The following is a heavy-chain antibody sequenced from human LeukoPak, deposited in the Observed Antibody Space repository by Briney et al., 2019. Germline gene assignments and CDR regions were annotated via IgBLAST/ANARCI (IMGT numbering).Heavy chain of an antibody. CDR3: ARLLDNDSSGDPDTFDV. CDR2: KSYSGRT. J-gene: IGHJ3*01. Sequence: SETLSLTCAVSGGSMSSHYWSWIRQSPGKGLEWIGYKSYSGRTYYKPSLRSRVTISVDTSKNHFSLSLTSVTAADTAVYYCARLLDNDSSGDPDTFDVWGQGTMVTVSS. V-gene: IGHV4-59*11. D-gene: IGHD3-22*01. CDR1: GGSMSSHY.